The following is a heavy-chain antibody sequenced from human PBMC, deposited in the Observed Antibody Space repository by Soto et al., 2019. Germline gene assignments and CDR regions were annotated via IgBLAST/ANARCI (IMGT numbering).Heavy chain of an antibody. CDR3: AKASRYWSSASCPRLIYYYYGMDV. CDR2: ISYDGGDK. J-gene: IGHJ6*02. CDR1: GFTFTSYG. Sequence: GGSLRLSCAASGFTFTSYGMHWVRQAPGKGLEWVAVISYDGGDKYYADSVKGRFTISRDNSKNTVYLQMNSLRAEDTAVYYCAKASRYWSSASCPRLIYYYYGMDVWGQGTTVTVSS. D-gene: IGHD2-2*01. V-gene: IGHV3-30*18.